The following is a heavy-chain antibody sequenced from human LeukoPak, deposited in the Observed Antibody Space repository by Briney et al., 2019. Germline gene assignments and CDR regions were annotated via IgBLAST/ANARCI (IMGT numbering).Heavy chain of an antibody. CDR1: GFTFNNYW. Sequence: PGGSLRLSCAASGFTFNNYWMHWVRQAPGKGLLWVSRIKTDGSSTSYADSVKGRFTISRDNAKNTLYLQMNSLRAEDTAVYYCAKDVDGSGTDWGQGTLVTVSS. J-gene: IGHJ4*02. CDR2: IKTDGSST. V-gene: IGHV3-74*01. D-gene: IGHD3-10*01. CDR3: AKDVDGSGTD.